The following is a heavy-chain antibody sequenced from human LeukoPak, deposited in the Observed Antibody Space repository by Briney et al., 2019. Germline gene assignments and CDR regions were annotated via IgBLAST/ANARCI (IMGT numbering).Heavy chain of an antibody. D-gene: IGHD1-26*01. CDR1: GGSFSGYY. V-gene: IGHV4-34*01. CDR2: INHSGST. CDR3: ARVIEWELAPFDY. Sequence: KPSETLSLTCAVYGGSFSGYYWSWIRQPPGKGLEWIGEINHSGSTNYNPSLKSRDTISVDTSKNQFSLKLSSVTAADTAVYYCARVIEWELAPFDYWGQGTLVTVSS. J-gene: IGHJ4*02.